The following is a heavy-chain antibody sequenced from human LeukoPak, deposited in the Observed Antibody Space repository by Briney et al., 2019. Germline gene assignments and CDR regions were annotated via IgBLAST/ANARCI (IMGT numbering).Heavy chain of an antibody. CDR1: GYTFTSYD. Sequence: ASVKVSCKASGYTFTSYDINWVRQATGQGLEWMGWMNPNSGNTGYAQKFQGRVTMTRNTSISTAYMELSSLRSEDTAVYYCARNRIVVVTAHREAYGMDVWGQGTTVTVSS. D-gene: IGHD2-21*02. J-gene: IGHJ6*02. CDR3: ARNRIVVVTAHREAYGMDV. CDR2: MNPNSGNT. V-gene: IGHV1-8*01.